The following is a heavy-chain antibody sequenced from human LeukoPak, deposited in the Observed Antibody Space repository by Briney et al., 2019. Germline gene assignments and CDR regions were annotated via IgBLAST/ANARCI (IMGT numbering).Heavy chain of an antibody. J-gene: IGHJ4*02. V-gene: IGHV3-48*01. D-gene: IGHD1-1*01. CDR3: AKDWATGTTGFDY. CDR2: IGTSGLI. CDR1: GFTFSTYS. Sequence: PGGSLRLSCAASGFTFSTYSMNWVRQAPGKGLEWVSYIGTSGLIYYADSVKGRFTISRDNSKNTLYLQMNSLRAEDTAVYYCAKDWATGTTGFDYWGQGTLVTVSS.